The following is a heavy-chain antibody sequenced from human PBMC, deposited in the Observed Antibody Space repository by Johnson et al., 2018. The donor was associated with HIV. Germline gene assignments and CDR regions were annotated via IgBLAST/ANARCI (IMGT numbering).Heavy chain of an antibody. CDR1: GFTFDDYA. D-gene: IGHD2-21*02. CDR2: INSDGTNT. CDR3: ASAYTANI. V-gene: IGHV3-74*02. J-gene: IGHJ3*02. Sequence: VQLVESGGGLVQPGRSLRLSCAASGFTFDDYAMHWVRQAPGKGLEWVSRINSDGTNTTYADSVKGRFTISRDNARNTLFLQMHSLRAEDTAVYYCASAYTANIWGQGTKVTVSS.